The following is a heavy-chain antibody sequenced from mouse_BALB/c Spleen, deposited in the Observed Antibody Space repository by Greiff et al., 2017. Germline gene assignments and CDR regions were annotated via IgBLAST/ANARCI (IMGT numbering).Heavy chain of an antibody. CDR1: GFTFSSYG. V-gene: IGHV5-6*01. D-gene: IGHD1-1*01. CDR3: ARQRITTVVEGYWYFDV. CDR2: ISSGGSYT. J-gene: IGHJ1*01. Sequence: EVQGVESGGDLVKPGGSLKLSCAASGFTFSSYGMSWVRQTPDKRLEWVATISSGGSYTYYPDSVKGRFTISRDNAKNTLYLQMSSLKSEDTAMYYCARQRITTVVEGYWYFDVWGAGTTVTVAS.